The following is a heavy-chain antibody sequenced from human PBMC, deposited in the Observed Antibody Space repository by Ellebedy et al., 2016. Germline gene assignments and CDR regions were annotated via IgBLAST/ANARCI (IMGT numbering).Heavy chain of an antibody. CDR2: ISSSSSYI. D-gene: IGHD3-22*01. J-gene: IGHJ4*02. Sequence: GESLKISXAASGFTFSSYSMNWVRQAPGKGLEWVSSISSSSSYIYYADSVKGRFTISRDNAKNSLYLQMNSLRAEDTAVYYCAGDYDSSGYADYWGQGTLVTVSS. CDR3: AGDYDSSGYADY. V-gene: IGHV3-21*01. CDR1: GFTFSSYS.